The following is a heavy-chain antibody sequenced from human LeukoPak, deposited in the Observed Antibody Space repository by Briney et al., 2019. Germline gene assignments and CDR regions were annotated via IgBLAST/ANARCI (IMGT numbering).Heavy chain of an antibody. CDR1: GGSISSYY. Sequence: SETLSLTCTVSGGSISSYYWSWIRQPAGKGLEWIGRIYTSGSTNYNPSLKSRVTMSVDTSKNQFSLKLSSVTAADTAVYYCTRGGLTGQMAAFDYWGQGALVTVSS. J-gene: IGHJ4*02. CDR2: IYTSGST. V-gene: IGHV4-4*07. CDR3: TRGGLTGQMAAFDY. D-gene: IGHD3-9*01.